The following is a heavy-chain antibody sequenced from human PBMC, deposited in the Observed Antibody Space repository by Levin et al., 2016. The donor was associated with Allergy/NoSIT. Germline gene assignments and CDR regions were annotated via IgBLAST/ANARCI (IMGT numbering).Heavy chain of an antibody. CDR2: IKSKTDGGTT. CDR3: TTDYDLVYGMDV. V-gene: IGHV3-15*01. CDR1: GFTFSNAW. Sequence: GESLKISCAASGFTFSNAWMSWVRQAPGKGLEWVGRIKSKTDGGTTDYAAPVKGRFTISRDDSKNTLYLQMNSLKTEDTAVYYCTTDYDLVYGMDVWGQGTTVTVSS. D-gene: IGHD3-3*01. J-gene: IGHJ6*02.